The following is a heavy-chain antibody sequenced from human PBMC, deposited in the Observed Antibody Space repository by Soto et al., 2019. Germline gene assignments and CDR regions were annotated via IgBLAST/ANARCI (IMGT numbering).Heavy chain of an antibody. CDR1: GGSISSYY. J-gene: IGHJ6*02. D-gene: IGHD3-10*01. CDR2: IYYSGST. Sequence: PSETLSLTCTVSGGSISSYYWSWIRQPPGKGLEWIGYIYYSGSTNYNPSLKSRVTISVDTSKNQFSLKLSSVTAADTAVYYCASLPTLWFGESYYGMDVWGQGTTVTVSS. CDR3: ASLPTLWFGESYYGMDV. V-gene: IGHV4-59*08.